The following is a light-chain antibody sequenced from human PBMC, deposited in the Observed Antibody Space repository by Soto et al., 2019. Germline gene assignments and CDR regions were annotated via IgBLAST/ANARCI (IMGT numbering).Light chain of an antibody. V-gene: IGKV3-20*01. Sequence: ELVLTQSPGTLSLSPGERVTLSCRANQSVSGNFLAWYQQKPGQAPRLLIYGAATRATGIPRRFSGSGSGTDFTLSISRLEPEDFAVYFCQQYGNSSWTFGQGTKVEIK. CDR1: QSVSGNF. CDR2: GAA. CDR3: QQYGNSSWT. J-gene: IGKJ1*01.